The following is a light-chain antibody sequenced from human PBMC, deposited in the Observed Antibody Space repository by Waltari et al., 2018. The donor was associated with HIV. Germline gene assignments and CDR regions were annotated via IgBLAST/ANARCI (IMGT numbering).Light chain of an antibody. J-gene: IGLJ1*01. V-gene: IGLV2-14*03. CDR1: DTDIGDYDF. CDR2: DAT. Sequence: QSALTQPASVSGSPGQSISISCSGTDTDIGDYDFVSWYQQHPGRPPQLILFDATNRPSHLPERFSASKLCTTASLTIAGRQDDAEADYFCSSYTTAKTYVFGSGTRVTVL. CDR3: SSYTTAKTYV.